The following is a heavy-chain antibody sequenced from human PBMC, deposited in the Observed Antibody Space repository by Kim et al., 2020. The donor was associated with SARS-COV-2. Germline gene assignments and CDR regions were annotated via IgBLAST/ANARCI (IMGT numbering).Heavy chain of an antibody. CDR3: AKDPGRRGSSQPRD. V-gene: IGHV3-43*02. Sequence: GGSLRLSCAASGFTFDDYAMHWVRQAPGKGLEWVSLISGDGGSTYYADSVKGRFTISRDNSKNSLYLQMNSLRTEDTALYYCAKDPGRRGSSQPRDWGQGTLVTVSS. J-gene: IGHJ4*02. CDR1: GFTFDDYA. CDR2: ISGDGGST. D-gene: IGHD6-13*01.